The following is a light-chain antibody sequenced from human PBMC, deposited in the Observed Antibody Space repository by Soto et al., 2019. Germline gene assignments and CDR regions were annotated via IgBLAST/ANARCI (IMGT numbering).Light chain of an antibody. J-gene: IGKJ4*01. CDR1: QSISIY. V-gene: IGKV3-11*01. Sequence: EFVLTQSRGTLSLSPGERATLSCLASQSISIYLAWYQQKPGQPPRLLIYDASNRATGIPARFSGSGSGTDFTLTISSLEPEDFAVYYCQQRSNWPSLTFGGGTKVDIK. CDR2: DAS. CDR3: QQRSNWPSLT.